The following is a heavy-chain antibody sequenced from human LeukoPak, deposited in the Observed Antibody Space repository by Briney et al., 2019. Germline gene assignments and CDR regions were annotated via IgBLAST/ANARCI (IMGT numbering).Heavy chain of an antibody. CDR2: INHSGST. D-gene: IGHD6-6*01. J-gene: IGHJ4*02. CDR3: ARAGFALAPHRGTPFDY. CDR1: GGSFSGYY. Sequence: SETLSLTCAVYGGSFSGYYWGWIRQPPGKGLEWIGEINHSGSTNYNPSLKSRVTISVDTSKNQFSLKLSSVTAADTAVYYCARAGFALAPHRGTPFDYWGQGTLVTVSS. V-gene: IGHV4-34*01.